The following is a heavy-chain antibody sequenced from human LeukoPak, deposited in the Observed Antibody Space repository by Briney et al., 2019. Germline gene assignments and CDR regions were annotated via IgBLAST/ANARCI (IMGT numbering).Heavy chain of an antibody. CDR3: ARAIRL. CDR1: GFTFSDYI. J-gene: IGHJ4*02. V-gene: IGHV3-69-1*02. D-gene: IGHD1-1*01. CDR2: ITGTSDI. Sequence: TGESLRLSCTAYGFTFSDYIVNWVRQAPGKGLEWVSCITGTSDIYYADSVKGRFTISRDNAKNSVYLQMNSLRAEDTGIYYCARAIRLWGQGTLVTVSS.